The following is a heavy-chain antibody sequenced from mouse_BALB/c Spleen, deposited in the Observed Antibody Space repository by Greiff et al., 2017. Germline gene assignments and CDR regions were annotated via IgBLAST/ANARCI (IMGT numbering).Heavy chain of an antibody. CDR3: TRYGNYWYVDV. Sequence: VQLQQPGAELVKPGASVKMSCKASGYTFTSYWMHWVKQRPGQGLEWIGTIDPSDSYTSYNQKFKGKATLTVDTSSSTAYMQLSSLTSEDSAVYYCTRYGNYWYVDVWGAGTTVTVSS. D-gene: IGHD1-1*01. CDR1: GYTFTSYW. V-gene: IGHV1S127*01. CDR2: IDPSDSYT. J-gene: IGHJ1*01.